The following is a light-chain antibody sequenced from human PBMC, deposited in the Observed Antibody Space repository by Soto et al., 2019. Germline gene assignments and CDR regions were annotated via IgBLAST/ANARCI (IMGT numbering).Light chain of an antibody. CDR2: STS. J-gene: IGLJ1*01. CDR3: AAWDDRLDVYV. V-gene: IGLV1-44*01. CDR1: SSNMGSNT. Sequence: QSVLTLPPSASGTPGQIVAISCSGSSSNMGSNTVTWYQQLPGTAPKLLIYSTSQRSSGVPGRFSGSKSGASASLSISGLQSEDEADYYCAAWDDRLDVYVVGTGTKVTVL.